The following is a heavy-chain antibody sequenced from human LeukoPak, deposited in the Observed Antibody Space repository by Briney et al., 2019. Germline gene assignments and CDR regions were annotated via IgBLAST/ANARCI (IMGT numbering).Heavy chain of an antibody. CDR1: GFTVSTTY. CDR3: ARYSAYHYAMDV. J-gene: IGHJ6*02. V-gene: IGHV3-53*01. D-gene: IGHD2-21*01. Sequence: PGGSLRLSCAASGFTVSTTYMSWVREAPGKGLEWVSVIYSGGSTHYADSVKGRFTISRDNSNNTMYLQMSSLRAEDSALYYCARYSAYHYAMDVWGQGTTVTVSS. CDR2: IYSGGST.